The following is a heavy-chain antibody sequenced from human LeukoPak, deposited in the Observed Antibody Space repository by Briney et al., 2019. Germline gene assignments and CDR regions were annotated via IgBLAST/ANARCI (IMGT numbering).Heavy chain of an antibody. CDR3: AKTKGTGGSTRNHYFDY. D-gene: IGHD1-1*01. CDR1: GFTFSAYW. CDR2: ISGSGART. Sequence: QPGGSLRLSCAASGFTFSAYWMHWVRQAPGKGLVLVSSISGSGARTYYADSVKGRFTITRDNSKNTLYLQMNSLRAEDTAVYFCAKTKGTGGSTRNHYFDYWGQGTQVTVSS. V-gene: IGHV3-23*01. J-gene: IGHJ4*02.